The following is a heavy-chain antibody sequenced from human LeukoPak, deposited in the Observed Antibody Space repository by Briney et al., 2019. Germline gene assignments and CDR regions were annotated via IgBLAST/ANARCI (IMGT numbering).Heavy chain of an antibody. Sequence: PGGSLRLSCAASGFTFSTYWMNWVRQAPGKGLVWVTMVRNDGSDKYYADSVKGRFTISRDNSKNTLYLQMNSLRPEDTAVYYCAKHYYGSGSQKYYFDYWGQGTLVTVSS. CDR3: AKHYYGSGSQKYYFDY. V-gene: IGHV3-30*02. CDR2: VRNDGSDK. D-gene: IGHD3-10*01. J-gene: IGHJ4*02. CDR1: GFTFSTYW.